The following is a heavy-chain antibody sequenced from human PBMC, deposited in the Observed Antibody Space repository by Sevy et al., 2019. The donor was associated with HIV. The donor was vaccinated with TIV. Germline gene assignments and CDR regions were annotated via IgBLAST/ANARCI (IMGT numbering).Heavy chain of an antibody. CDR2: INPNSGGT. CDR1: GYTFTGYY. J-gene: IGHJ4*02. CDR3: ARVATAMVTFPKYYFDY. D-gene: IGHD5-18*01. V-gene: IGHV1-2*02. Sequence: ASVKVSCKASGYTFTGYYMHWVRQAPGQGLEWMGWINPNSGGTNYAQKFQGRVTMTRDTSISTAYMELSRLGSDDTAMYYCARVATAMVTFPKYYFDYWGQGTLVTVSS.